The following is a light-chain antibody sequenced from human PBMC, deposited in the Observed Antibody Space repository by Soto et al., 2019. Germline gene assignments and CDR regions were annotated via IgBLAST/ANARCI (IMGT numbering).Light chain of an antibody. CDR3: QQYYGTPT. J-gene: IGKJ1*01. CDR2: GAS. Sequence: IVMTQSPVFLDVSLGERATINRKSSQSFLYSASKKDHLAWYQQKPRQPPKLLISGASTLQSGVPARFSGSGSGTEFTLTISSLQAEDMAVYYCQQYYGTPTFGQGTKVDIK. V-gene: IGKV4-1*01. CDR1: QSFLYSASKKDH.